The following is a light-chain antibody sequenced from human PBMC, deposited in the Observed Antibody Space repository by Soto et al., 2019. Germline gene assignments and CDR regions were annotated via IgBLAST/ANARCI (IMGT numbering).Light chain of an antibody. CDR3: QQSYSTPLT. Sequence: DIQMTQSPSSLSASVGDRFTIACRSSQSISTYLNWYQQKQGKAPNLLIYAASSLEGGVPSRFSGGGSGTDFTLTISSLQPEDFATYYCQQSYSTPLTFGGGTKVDI. J-gene: IGKJ4*01. CDR1: QSISTY. V-gene: IGKV1-39*01. CDR2: AAS.